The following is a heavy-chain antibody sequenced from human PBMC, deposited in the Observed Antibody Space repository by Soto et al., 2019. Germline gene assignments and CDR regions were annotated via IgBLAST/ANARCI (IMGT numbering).Heavy chain of an antibody. CDR1: GGSISSGDYY. CDR3: ARGERFLEWLFEDSYYFDY. D-gene: IGHD3-3*01. J-gene: IGHJ4*02. CDR2: IYYSGST. Sequence: SETLSLTCTVSGGSISSGDYYWSWIRQPPGKGLEWIGYIYYSGSTYYNPSLKSRVTISVDTSKNQFSLKLSSVTATDTAVYYCARGERFLEWLFEDSYYFDYWGQGTLVTVSS. V-gene: IGHV4-30-4*01.